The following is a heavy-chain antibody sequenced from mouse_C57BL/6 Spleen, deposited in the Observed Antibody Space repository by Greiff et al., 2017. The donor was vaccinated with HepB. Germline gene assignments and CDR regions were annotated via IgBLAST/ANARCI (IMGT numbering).Heavy chain of an antibody. CDR3: FLPYYGSSLYYFDY. Sequence: VQLQQSEPELVKPGASVKISCKASGYSFTGYYMNWVKQSPEKSLEWIGEINPSTGGTTYSQKFKAKATLTVDKSSSTAYMQLKSLTSEDSAVYYCFLPYYGSSLYYFDYWGQGTTLTVSS. CDR2: INPSTGGT. CDR1: GYSFTGYY. D-gene: IGHD1-1*01. J-gene: IGHJ2*01. V-gene: IGHV1-42*01.